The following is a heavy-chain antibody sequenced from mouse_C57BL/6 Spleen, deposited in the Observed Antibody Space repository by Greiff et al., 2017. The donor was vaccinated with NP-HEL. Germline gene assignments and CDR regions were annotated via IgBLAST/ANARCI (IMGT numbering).Heavy chain of an antibody. CDR2: ISSGGDYI. CDR1: GFTFSSYA. CDR3: TRERIYYAMDY. J-gene: IGHJ4*01. V-gene: IGHV5-9-1*02. Sequence: EVHLVESGEGLVKPGGSLKLSCAASGFTFSSYAMSWVRQTPEKRLEWVAYISSGGDYIYYADTVKGRFTISRDNARNTLYLQMSSLKSEDTAMYYCTRERIYYAMDYWGQGTSVTVSS.